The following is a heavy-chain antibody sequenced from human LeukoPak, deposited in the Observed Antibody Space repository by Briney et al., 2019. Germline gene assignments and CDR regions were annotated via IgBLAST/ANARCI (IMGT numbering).Heavy chain of an antibody. D-gene: IGHD2-2*01. CDR3: ARQLGYCSSTSCYWSPEVGSYCFFDL. J-gene: IGHJ2*01. CDR2: ISGSGRTI. Sequence: GGSLRLSCAASGFTFSDYYMSWIRQAPGKGLEWVSYISGSGRTIYYADSVKGRFTISRDNAKDSLFLQMNSLRADDTAIYYCARQLGYCSSTSCYWSPEVGSYCFFDLWGRGTLVTVSS. V-gene: IGHV3-11*04. CDR1: GFTFSDYY.